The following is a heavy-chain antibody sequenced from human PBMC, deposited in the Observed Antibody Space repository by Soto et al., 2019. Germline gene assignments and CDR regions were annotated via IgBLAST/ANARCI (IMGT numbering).Heavy chain of an antibody. D-gene: IGHD3-22*01. CDR3: ASLSYDSSGYYPGY. Sequence: PSETLSLTCTVSGGSISSGDYYWSWIRQPPGKGLEWIGYIYYSGSTYYNPSLKSRVTISVDTSKNQFSLKLSSVTAAETAVYYWASLSYDSSGYYPGYWGKGTLVTVSS. J-gene: IGHJ4*02. V-gene: IGHV4-30-4*01. CDR1: GGSISSGDYY. CDR2: IYYSGST.